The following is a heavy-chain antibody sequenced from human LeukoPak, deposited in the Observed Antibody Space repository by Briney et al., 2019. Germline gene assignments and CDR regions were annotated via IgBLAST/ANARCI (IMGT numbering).Heavy chain of an antibody. D-gene: IGHD5-12*01. J-gene: IGHJ4*02. Sequence: SETLSLTCTVSGGSLSGYYWSWIRQPPGRGLEWIGYIYYSGSTNYNRSLRSRVTISVDTSKNQFSLKLSSVTAADTAVYYCARDIGYTFGYDYWGQGALVTVSS. V-gene: IGHV4-59*01. CDR3: ARDIGYTFGYDY. CDR2: IYYSGST. CDR1: GGSLSGYY.